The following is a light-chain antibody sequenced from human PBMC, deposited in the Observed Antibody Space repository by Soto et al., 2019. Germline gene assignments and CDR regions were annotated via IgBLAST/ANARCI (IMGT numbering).Light chain of an antibody. CDR1: SSDVGGYNY. Sequence: QSALTQPRSASGSPGQSITISCTGTSSDVGGYNYVSWYQQHPAKAPKLIIFDVSKRPSGVPNRFSGSKSGNTASLTISGLRAEDEADYYCCSYVGRNTYVFGTGTKSPS. V-gene: IGLV2-11*01. CDR2: DVS. J-gene: IGLJ1*01. CDR3: CSYVGRNTYV.